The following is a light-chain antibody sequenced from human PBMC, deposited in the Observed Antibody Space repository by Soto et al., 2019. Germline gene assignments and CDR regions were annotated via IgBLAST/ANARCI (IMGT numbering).Light chain of an antibody. Sequence: QSVLTQPPSASGTPGQRVTISCSGSSSNIGSNTVNWYLQLPGTAPRLLIYSNDQRPSGVPDRFSGSKSGTSASLAISGLQSEDEADYYCAAWDDSLNGALFGGGTQLTVL. V-gene: IGLV1-44*01. CDR1: SSNIGSNT. J-gene: IGLJ2*01. CDR3: AAWDDSLNGAL. CDR2: SND.